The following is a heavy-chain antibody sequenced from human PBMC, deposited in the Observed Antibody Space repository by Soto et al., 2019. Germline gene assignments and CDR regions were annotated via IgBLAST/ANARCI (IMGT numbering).Heavy chain of an antibody. CDR1: GYTFTSYG. D-gene: IGHD1-1*01. J-gene: IGHJ4*02. CDR2: ISAYNGNT. Sequence: QVQLVQSGAEVKKPGASVKVSCKASGYTFTSYGISWVRQAPGQGLEWMGWISAYNGNTNYAQKLQGRVTLTTDTGTSTVYMELRSLRSDDTAVYYCARDQGYKYGAFYFDYWGQGTLVTVSS. CDR3: ARDQGYKYGAFYFDY. V-gene: IGHV1-18*01.